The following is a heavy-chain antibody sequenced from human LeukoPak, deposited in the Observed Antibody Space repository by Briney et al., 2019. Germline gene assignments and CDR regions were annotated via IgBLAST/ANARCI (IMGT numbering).Heavy chain of an antibody. CDR2: IIPIFGTA. CDR3: ARDQGLYYFDY. V-gene: IGHV1-69*05. J-gene: IGHJ4*02. Sequence: PVRVSYKASGGTFSSYAISWVPQAPGQGLEWMEGIIPIFGTANYAQKFQGRVTITTDEYTNTAYIELSSLRSEDTAVYYCARDQGLYYFDYWGQGTLVTVSS. CDR1: GGTFSSYA. D-gene: IGHD3/OR15-3a*01.